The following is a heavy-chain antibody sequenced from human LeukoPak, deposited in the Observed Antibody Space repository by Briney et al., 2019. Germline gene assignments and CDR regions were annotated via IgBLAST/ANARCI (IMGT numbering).Heavy chain of an antibody. J-gene: IGHJ6*02. CDR3: ARDDPRYRGDYYTGMDV. CDR1: GFIFSHHG. CDR2: IWYDESNR. V-gene: IGHV3-33*01. Sequence: PGRSLRLSCEASGFIFSHHGMHWVRQAPGKGLEWVAVIWYDESNRYYADSVKGRFTISRDNSQNTSYLQMNRLGAEDTGVYYCARDDPRYRGDYYTGMDVWGQGITVTVSS. D-gene: IGHD3-3*01.